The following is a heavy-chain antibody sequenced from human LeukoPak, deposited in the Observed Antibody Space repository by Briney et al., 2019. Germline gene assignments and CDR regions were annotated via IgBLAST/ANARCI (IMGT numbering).Heavy chain of an antibody. CDR1: GYTFTSYA. D-gene: IGHD3-3*01. Sequence: ASVKVSCKASGYTFTSYATNWVRQAPGQGLEWMGWINTSTGNPTYAQGFTGRFVFSLDTSVSTAYLQISSLKAEDTAVYYCARSYYHFWSDYQYPGDYWGQGTLVTVSS. CDR2: INTSTGNP. V-gene: IGHV7-4-1*02. CDR3: ARSYYHFWSDYQYPGDY. J-gene: IGHJ4*02.